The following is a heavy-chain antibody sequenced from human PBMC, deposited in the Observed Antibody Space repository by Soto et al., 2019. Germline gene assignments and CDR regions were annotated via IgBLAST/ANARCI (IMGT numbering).Heavy chain of an antibody. J-gene: IGHJ6*02. CDR3: ARGRGYSGDDHYYYFDMDV. D-gene: IGHD5-12*01. Sequence: GASVKVSCKASGGTFNNYPITWVRQAPGEGLEWMGGSIPIFGTANYAQKFQGRVTISVDESTSTAYMELSSLRLEDTAVYYCARGRGYSGDDHYYYFDMDVWGQGTTVTVSS. CDR2: SIPIFGTA. CDR1: GGTFNNYP. V-gene: IGHV1-69*13.